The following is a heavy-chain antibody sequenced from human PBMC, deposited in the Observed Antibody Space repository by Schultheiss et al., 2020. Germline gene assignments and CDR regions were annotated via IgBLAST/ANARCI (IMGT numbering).Heavy chain of an antibody. CDR2: MNPNSGNT. J-gene: IGHJ4*02. CDR1: GGTFSSYD. V-gene: IGHV1-8*02. Sequence: ASVKVSCKASGGTFSSYDINWVRQATGQGLEWMGWMNPNSGNTGYAQKFQGRVTMTRNTSISTAYMELSSLRSEDTAVYYCARDRSSRPGLDYWGQGTLVTVSS. CDR3: ARDRSSRPGLDY.